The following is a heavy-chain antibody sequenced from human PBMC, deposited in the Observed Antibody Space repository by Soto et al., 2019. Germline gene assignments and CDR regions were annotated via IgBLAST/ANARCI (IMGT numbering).Heavy chain of an antibody. CDR3: ALGFCISTSCYGDSYYGMDV. Sequence: SSVKVSCKASGYTFTSYAMHWVCQAPGQRLEWMGWINAGNGNTKYSQKFQGRVTITRDTSASTAYMELSSLRSEDTAVYYCALGFCISTSCYGDSYYGMDVWGQGTTV. V-gene: IGHV1-3*01. D-gene: IGHD2-2*01. CDR1: GYTFTSYA. CDR2: INAGNGNT. J-gene: IGHJ6*02.